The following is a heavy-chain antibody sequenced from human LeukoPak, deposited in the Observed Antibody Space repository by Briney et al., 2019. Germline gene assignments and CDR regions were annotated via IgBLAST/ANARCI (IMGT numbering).Heavy chain of an antibody. CDR2: ISGSGGST. CDR3: AKDPYSSSSVWFDP. Sequence: GGSLRLSCAVSGLTFRSYAMSWVRQAPGRGLEWVSAISGSGGSTYYADSVKGRFTISRDNSRNTLYMQMNRLRAEDTAVYHCAKDPYSSSSVWFDPWGQGTLVTVSA. CDR1: GLTFRSYA. D-gene: IGHD6-6*01. J-gene: IGHJ5*02. V-gene: IGHV3-23*01.